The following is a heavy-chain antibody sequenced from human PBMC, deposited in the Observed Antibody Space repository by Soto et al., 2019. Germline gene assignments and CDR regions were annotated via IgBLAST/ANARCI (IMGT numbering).Heavy chain of an antibody. D-gene: IGHD3-22*01. CDR3: AKGRYFDSSGGCANN. J-gene: IGHJ4*02. V-gene: IGHV3-23*01. CDR1: GFIFDNYA. Sequence: EVKLLESGGGLVPPGASARLSCLTSGFIFDNYAMSWVRQSPGRRLEWVAAISGSGNATYYTQSVQGRFIISRDKSKKTVFLQMNNLRAEDTAVYYCAKGRYFDSSGGCANNWGLGTLVTVSS. CDR2: ISGSGNAT.